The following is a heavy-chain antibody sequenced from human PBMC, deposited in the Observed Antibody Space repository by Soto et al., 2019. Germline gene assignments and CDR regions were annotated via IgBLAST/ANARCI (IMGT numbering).Heavy chain of an antibody. J-gene: IGHJ4*02. D-gene: IGHD6-13*01. V-gene: IGHV3-23*01. CDR2: ISGSGGST. Sequence: GRSQRLPCAASGFHFSNYAVPWVRQAPGKGLEWVSTISGSGGSTYYADSVKGRFTISRDNSKNTLYLQMNSLRAEDTAVYYCAKDQGSSWYEIDYWGQGTLVTVSS. CDR1: GFHFSNYA. CDR3: AKDQGSSWYEIDY.